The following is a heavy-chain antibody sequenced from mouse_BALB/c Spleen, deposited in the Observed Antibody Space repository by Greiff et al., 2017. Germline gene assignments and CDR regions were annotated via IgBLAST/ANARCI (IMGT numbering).Heavy chain of an antibody. V-gene: IGHV5-6*01. CDR3: AGHNGLGYSDE. CDR2: ISSGGSYT. Sequence: EVQGVESGGDLVKPGGSLKLSCAASGFTFSSYGMSWVRQTPDKRLEWVATISSGGSYTYYQDTVKGRFTISRDTAKNTLYLQMSSLKSEDTAMYDYAGHNGLGYSDEWGQGTAVAVPS. CDR1: GFTFSSYG. J-gene: IGHJ2*01. D-gene: IGHD2-10*02.